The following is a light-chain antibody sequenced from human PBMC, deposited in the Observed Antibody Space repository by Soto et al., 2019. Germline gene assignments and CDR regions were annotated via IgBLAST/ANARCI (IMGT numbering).Light chain of an antibody. V-gene: IGKV3-20*01. J-gene: IGKJ1*01. CDR3: QQYGSSPRT. CDR2: GAS. CDR1: QSVSSSY. Sequence: EIVLTQSPGTLSLSPGERATLSCRASQSVSSSYLAWYQQKPGQAPRLLIYGASSRATGIPDRFSGSGSGTDFTLTISRLDPGDFAVYYCQQYGSSPRTFGQGTKVEIK.